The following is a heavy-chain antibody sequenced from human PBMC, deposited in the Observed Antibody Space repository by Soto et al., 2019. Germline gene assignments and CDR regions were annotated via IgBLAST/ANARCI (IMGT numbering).Heavy chain of an antibody. D-gene: IGHD5-18*01. CDR2: IRSKANSYAR. V-gene: IGHV3-73*01. CDR1: GITLSSSA. J-gene: IGHJ6*02. CDR3: TRHFGHGYGYYYGMDV. Sequence: GCSLRLSCAACGITLSSSAMHVFRKDSGKGLEWGGRIRSKANSYARAYAASVKDRFTISRDDSKDTAYLQMNSLKTEDTAVYYCTRHFGHGYGYYYGMDVWGQGTTVTVSS.